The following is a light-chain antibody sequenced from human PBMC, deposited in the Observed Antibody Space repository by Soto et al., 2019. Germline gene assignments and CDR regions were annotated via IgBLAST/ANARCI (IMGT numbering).Light chain of an antibody. Sequence: DIQMPQSASSLPASVGDTVTISCQASQDISKYLNWFQQKPWKAPKLLIYDVFNVETGVPSRFSGRGSGTDFTLIISNLQPEDFATYYCQQYDQLPITFGGGTKVDI. V-gene: IGKV1-33*01. CDR1: QDISKY. J-gene: IGKJ4*01. CDR2: DVF. CDR3: QQYDQLPIT.